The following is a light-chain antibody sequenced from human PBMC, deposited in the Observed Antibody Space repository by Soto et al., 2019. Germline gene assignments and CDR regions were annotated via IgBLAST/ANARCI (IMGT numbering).Light chain of an antibody. J-gene: IGKJ1*01. V-gene: IGKV1-5*03. CDR3: QQYSSPTWT. Sequence: DIQMTQSPSTLSASVGDTVTITCRASQTINSWLAWYQQKPGKAPKLLIYKASGLESGVPSRFSGSGSGTEFTLTISSLQPDDFATYYCQQYSSPTWTFGQGTKVDIK. CDR2: KAS. CDR1: QTINSW.